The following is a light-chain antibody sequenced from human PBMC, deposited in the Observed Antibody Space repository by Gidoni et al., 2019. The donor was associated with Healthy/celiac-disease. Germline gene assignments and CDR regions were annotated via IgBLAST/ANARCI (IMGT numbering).Light chain of an antibody. J-gene: IGKJ1*01. Sequence: EIVLTQSTGTLSLSPGERATLSCRASQIVSSSYLAWYQQKPGQAPRLLIYGASSRATGIPDRFSGSGSGTDFTLTISRLEPEDFAVYYCQQYGSSPQTFGQGTKVEIK. CDR1: QIVSSSY. V-gene: IGKV3-20*01. CDR2: GAS. CDR3: QQYGSSPQT.